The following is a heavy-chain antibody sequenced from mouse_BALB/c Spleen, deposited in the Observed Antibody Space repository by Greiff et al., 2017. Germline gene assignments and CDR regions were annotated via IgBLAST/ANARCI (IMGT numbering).Heavy chain of an antibody. D-gene: IGHD3-3*01. CDR1: GYSFTSYW. J-gene: IGHJ2*01. V-gene: IGHV1-5*01. CDR3: TRGPGQDYFDY. CDR2: IYPGNSDT. Sequence: EVQLQQSGTVLARPGASVKMSCKASGYSFTSYWMHWVKQRPGQGLEWIGAIYPGNSDTSYNQKFKGKAKLTAVTSASTAYMELSSLTNEDSAVYYCTRGPGQDYFDYWGQGTTLTVSS.